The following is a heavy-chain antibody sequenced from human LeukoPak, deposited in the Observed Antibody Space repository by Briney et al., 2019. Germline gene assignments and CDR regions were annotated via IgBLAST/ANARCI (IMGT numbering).Heavy chain of an antibody. J-gene: IGHJ6*03. CDR1: GFTFSSYA. CDR3: AKDDYYDSSGYRPGYYYMDV. D-gene: IGHD3-22*01. V-gene: IGHV3-23*01. CDR2: ISGSGGST. Sequence: GGSLRLSYAASGFTFSSYAMSWVRQAPGKGLEWVSAISGSGGSTYYADSVKGRFTISRDNSKNTLYLQMNSLRAEDTAVYYCAKDDYYDSSGYRPGYYYMDVWGKGTTVTVSS.